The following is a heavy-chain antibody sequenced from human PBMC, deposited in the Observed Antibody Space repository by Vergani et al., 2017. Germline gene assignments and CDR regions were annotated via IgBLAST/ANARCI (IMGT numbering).Heavy chain of an antibody. CDR2: ISWNSGSI. D-gene: IGHD3-10*01. Sequence: EVQLVESGGGLVQPGRSLRLSCAASGFTFDDYAMHWVRQAPGKGLEWVSGISWNSGSIGYADSVKGRFTISRDNAKNSLYLQMNSLRAEDTALYYCARGRVGNWYFDLWGRGTLVTVSS. V-gene: IGHV3-9*01. CDR1: GFTFDDYA. J-gene: IGHJ2*01. CDR3: ARGRVGNWYFDL.